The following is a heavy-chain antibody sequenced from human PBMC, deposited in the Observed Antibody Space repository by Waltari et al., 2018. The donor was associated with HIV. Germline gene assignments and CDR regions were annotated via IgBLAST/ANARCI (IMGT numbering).Heavy chain of an antibody. V-gene: IGHV1-2*02. CDR3: ARDGDVGSTDY. CDR2: INLKTGGT. CDR1: GYTFPDYY. J-gene: IGHJ4*02. Sequence: QVQLVQPGAEVKKPGASVKVSCKSSGYTFPDYYIHWVRRAPGQGLEWMGWINLKTGGTNYAQTFQGRVSMTRASSINTAFMELYRLRFDDTAIYYCARDGDVGSTDYWGQGTLVTVSS. D-gene: IGHD1-26*01.